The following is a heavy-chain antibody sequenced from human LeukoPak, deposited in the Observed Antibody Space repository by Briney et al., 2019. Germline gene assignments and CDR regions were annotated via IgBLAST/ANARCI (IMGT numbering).Heavy chain of an antibody. CDR2: IYHTGST. V-gene: IGHV4-39*01. Sequence: PSETLTLTCTVSGGSITSSCYYWGWIRQPPGKGLEWIGSIYHTGSTYYKPSLKSRVTISVDTSKTQFSLKLSSVTAADTAVYYCVRHHSDRSCALGYDYWGQGTLVTVSS. D-gene: IGHD3-22*01. CDR3: VRHHSDRSCALGYDY. CDR1: GGSITSSCYY. J-gene: IGHJ4*02.